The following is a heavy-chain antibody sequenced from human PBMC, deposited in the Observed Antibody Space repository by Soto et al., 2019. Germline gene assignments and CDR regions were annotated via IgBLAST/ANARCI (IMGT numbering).Heavy chain of an antibody. CDR2: INHSGST. J-gene: IGHJ5*02. CDR1: GGSFSGYY. V-gene: IGHV4-34*01. D-gene: IGHD6-13*01. Sequence: SETLSLTCAVYGGSFSGYYWSWIRQPPGKGLEWIGEINHSGSTNYNPSLKSRVTISVDTSKNQFSLKLSSVTAADTAVYYCARVRHIAAAGTSWFDPWGQGTLVTVSS. CDR3: ARVRHIAAAGTSWFDP.